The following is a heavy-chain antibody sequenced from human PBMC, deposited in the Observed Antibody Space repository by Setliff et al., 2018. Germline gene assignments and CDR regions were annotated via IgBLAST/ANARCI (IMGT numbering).Heavy chain of an antibody. Sequence: GGSLRLSCVASGFTFSNHGMLWVRQAPGKGLGWVALIWYDGDNKKYADSVRGRFAVSRDNSRNTLYLEMNSLRPEDTAMYYCARDLFRNSGGLYSWGQGTLVTVSS. CDR3: ARDLFRNSGGLYS. CDR1: GFTFSNHG. D-gene: IGHD2-21*01. J-gene: IGHJ5*02. V-gene: IGHV3-33*08. CDR2: IWYDGDNK.